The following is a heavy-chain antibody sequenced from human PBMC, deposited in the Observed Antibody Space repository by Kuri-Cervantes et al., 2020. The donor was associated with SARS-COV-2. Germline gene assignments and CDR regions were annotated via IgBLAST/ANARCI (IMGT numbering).Heavy chain of an antibody. Sequence: GGSLRLSCAASGFTFSDYYMNWIRQAPGKGLEWVSYISSSGSTIYYADSVKGRFTISRDNAKNSLYLQMNSLRAEDTAVYYCARGGLYCSSTSCYGTHFDYWGQGTLVTVSS. CDR2: ISSSGSTI. D-gene: IGHD2-2*01. V-gene: IGHV3-11*01. CDR3: ARGGLYCSSTSCYGTHFDY. CDR1: GFTFSDYY. J-gene: IGHJ4*02.